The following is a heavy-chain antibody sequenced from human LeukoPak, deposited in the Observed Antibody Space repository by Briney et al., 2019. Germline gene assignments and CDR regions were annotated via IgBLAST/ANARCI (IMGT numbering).Heavy chain of an antibody. J-gene: IGHJ4*02. D-gene: IGHD2-2*01. V-gene: IGHV3-21*01. CDR3: ARSDYCSSTSCYSRAFDY. CDR2: ISSSSSSI. CDR1: GFTFSSYS. Sequence: GGSLRLSCAASGFTFSSYSMNWVRQAPGKALEWVSSISSSSSSIYYADSVKGRFTISRDNDKNSLYLQMNSLRAEDTAVYYCARSDYCSSTSCYSRAFDYWGQGTLVTVSS.